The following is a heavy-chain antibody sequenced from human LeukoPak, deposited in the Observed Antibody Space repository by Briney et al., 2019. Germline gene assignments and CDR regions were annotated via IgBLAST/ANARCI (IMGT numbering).Heavy chain of an antibody. CDR2: IKQDGSEK. CDR1: GFTFSSYA. V-gene: IGHV3-7*01. CDR3: ARDHYDGVGGFDY. Sequence: GGSLRLSCAASGFTFSSYAMSWVRQAPGKGLEWVANIKQDGSEKYCVDPVKGRFTISRDNAKNSLYLQMNSLRAEDTAVYYCARDHYDGVGGFDYWGQGTLVTVSS. J-gene: IGHJ4*02. D-gene: IGHD3-16*01.